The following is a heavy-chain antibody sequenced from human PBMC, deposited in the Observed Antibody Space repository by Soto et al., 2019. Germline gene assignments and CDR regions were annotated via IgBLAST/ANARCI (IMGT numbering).Heavy chain of an antibody. CDR1: GFTFGNYG. D-gene: IGHD2-21*02. CDR2: ISGGGANT. V-gene: IGHV3-23*01. CDR3: AKGFIVVVTVLRPDDEVEV. J-gene: IGHJ3*01. Sequence: DVKLLESGGGLVQPGGSLRLSCATSGFTFGNYGMNWVRQAPGKGLEWVSGISGGGANTYYADSVKGRFTISRDPSKNTVFLEMNSLRAEDTAVYYCAKGFIVVVTVLRPDDEVEVWGQGTLVTVSS.